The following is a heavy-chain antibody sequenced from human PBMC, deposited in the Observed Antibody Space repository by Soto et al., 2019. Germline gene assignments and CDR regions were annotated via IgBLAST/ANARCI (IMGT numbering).Heavy chain of an antibody. D-gene: IGHD3-3*01. V-gene: IGHV4-59*01. CDR3: ASGSTYYDFWSGYYPGAPFDY. CDR2: IYYSGST. CDR1: GGSISSYY. J-gene: IGHJ4*02. Sequence: SETLSLTCTVSGGSISSYYWSWIRQPPGKGLEWIGYIYYSGSTNYNPSLKSRVTISVDTSKNQFSLKLSSVTAADTAVYYCASGSTYYDFWSGYYPGAPFDYWGQGTLVTVSS.